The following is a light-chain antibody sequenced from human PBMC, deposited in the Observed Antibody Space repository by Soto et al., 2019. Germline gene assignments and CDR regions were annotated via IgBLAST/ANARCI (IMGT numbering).Light chain of an antibody. CDR2: DVS. CDR1: SGDVGAYNH. V-gene: IGLV2-14*03. J-gene: IGLJ3*02. Sequence: QSVLTQPASVSGSPGQSITISCTGSSGDVGAYNHVSWYQQHPGKAPKLMIHDVSNRPSGLSNRFSGSKSGDTASLTISGLQAEDEADYYCISFTTSSTWVFGGGTKLTVL. CDR3: ISFTTSSTWV.